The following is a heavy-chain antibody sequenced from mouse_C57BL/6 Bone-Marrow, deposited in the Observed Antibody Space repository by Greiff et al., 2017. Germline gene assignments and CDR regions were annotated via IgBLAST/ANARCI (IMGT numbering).Heavy chain of an antibody. CDR1: GYTFTSYW. Sequence: QVQLQQPGAELVRPGTSVKLSCKASGYTFTSYWMHWVKQRPGQGLEWIGVIDPSDSYTNYNQKFKGKATLTVDTSSSTAYMQLSSLTSEDSAVYYCARSLLTTVVAYYYARGYWGQGNSGTVPS. CDR2: IDPSDSYT. V-gene: IGHV1-59*01. CDR3: ARSLLTTVVAYYYARGY. D-gene: IGHD1-1*01. J-gene: IGHJ4*01.